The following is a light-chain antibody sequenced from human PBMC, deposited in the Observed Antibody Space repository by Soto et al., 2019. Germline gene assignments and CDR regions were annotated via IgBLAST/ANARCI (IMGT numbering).Light chain of an antibody. CDR3: LQVNTFPLT. J-gene: IGKJ4*01. V-gene: IGKV1-12*01. CDR2: QTS. CDR1: QDISDW. Sequence: DIQMTQSPSSVSASVGDRVTITCRASQDISDWLAWYQQKPGKAPNLLIYQTSSLQSGVPPRFSGSGSGTYFPLTISSLQAEDVATYFCLQVNTFPLTFGGGTKVEI.